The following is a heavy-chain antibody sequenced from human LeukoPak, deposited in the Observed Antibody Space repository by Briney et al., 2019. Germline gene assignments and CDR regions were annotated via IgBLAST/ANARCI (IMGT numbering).Heavy chain of an antibody. CDR2: IYYSGST. V-gene: IGHV4-59*01. Sequence: PSETLSLTCTVSGGSISSYYWSWIRQPPGKGLEWIGYIYYSGSTNYNPSLKSRVTISVDTSKNQFSLKLSSVTAADTAVYYCARDRYVSDHYYFDYRGQGTLVTVSS. CDR1: GGSISSYY. J-gene: IGHJ4*02. D-gene: IGHD5-12*01. CDR3: ARDRYVSDHYYFDY.